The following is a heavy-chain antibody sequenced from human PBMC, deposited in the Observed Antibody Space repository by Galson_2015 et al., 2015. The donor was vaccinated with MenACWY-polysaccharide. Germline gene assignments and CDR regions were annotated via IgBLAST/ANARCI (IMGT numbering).Heavy chain of an antibody. V-gene: IGHV3-21*01. Sequence: SLRLSCAASGFTFSSYSMNWVRQAPGKGLEWVSSISSSSSYIYYADSVKGTFTISRYNANNSLYLHMNSLRAEDTAVYYCARATDSSGWGYFDYWGQGTLVTVSS. CDR2: ISSSSSYI. D-gene: IGHD6-19*01. J-gene: IGHJ4*02. CDR3: ARATDSSGWGYFDY. CDR1: GFTFSSYS.